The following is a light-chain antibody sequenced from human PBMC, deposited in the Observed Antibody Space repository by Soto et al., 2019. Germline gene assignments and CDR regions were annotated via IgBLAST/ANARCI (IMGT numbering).Light chain of an antibody. CDR1: SSDVGGYNY. CDR3: SSYTSSSTLYV. V-gene: IGLV2-14*01. Sequence: QSALTQPASVSGSPGQSITISCTGTSSDVGGYNYVSWYQQHPGKAPKLMIYDVSNRPSGVSNRFSGSKSGNTASLTISVLQAEDEAYYYCSSYTSSSTLYVFGTGTKLTVL. J-gene: IGLJ1*01. CDR2: DVS.